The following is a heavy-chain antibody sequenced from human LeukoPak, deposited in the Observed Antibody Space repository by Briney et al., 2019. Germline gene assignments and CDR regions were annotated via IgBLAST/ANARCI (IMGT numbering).Heavy chain of an antibody. J-gene: IGHJ6*03. D-gene: IGHD3-3*01. CDR1: GYTFTGYY. V-gene: IGHV1-2*02. CDR3: ARALFLEWLPVNYMDV. Sequence: ASVKVSCKASGYTFTGYYMHWVRQAPGQGLEWMGWINPNSGGTNYAQKFQGRVTMTRDTSISTAYMELSRLRSDDTAVYYCARALFLEWLPVNYMDVWGKGTTVTVTS. CDR2: INPNSGGT.